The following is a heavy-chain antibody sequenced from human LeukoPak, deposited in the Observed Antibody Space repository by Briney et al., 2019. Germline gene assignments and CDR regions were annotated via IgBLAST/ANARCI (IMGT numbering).Heavy chain of an antibody. Sequence: ASVKVSCKASGGTFSSYAISWVRQAPGQGLEWMGGIIPVFGTTNYAQKFQGRVTISADRSTSTAYMEVSSLKSEDTAVYYCARGATVTTLAEPHPIDYWGQGTLVTVSS. J-gene: IGHJ4*02. CDR2: IIPVFGTT. V-gene: IGHV1-69*06. CDR1: GGTFSSYA. D-gene: IGHD4-17*01. CDR3: ARGATVTTLAEPHPIDY.